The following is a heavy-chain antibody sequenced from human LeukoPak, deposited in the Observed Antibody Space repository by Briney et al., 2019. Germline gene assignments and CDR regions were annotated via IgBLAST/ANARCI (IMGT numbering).Heavy chain of an antibody. J-gene: IGHJ4*02. Sequence: GGSLRLSCAASGFTVSGTHMSWVRQAPGKGLEWVAAMYTGGTTYYADSVTGRFTISRDNSKDTPYLHMNSLRAEDTAVYYCAKDEATSGGGLASWGQGTLVSVSS. V-gene: IGHV3-53*01. D-gene: IGHD3-16*01. CDR3: AKDEATSGGGLAS. CDR2: MYTGGTT. CDR1: GFTVSGTH.